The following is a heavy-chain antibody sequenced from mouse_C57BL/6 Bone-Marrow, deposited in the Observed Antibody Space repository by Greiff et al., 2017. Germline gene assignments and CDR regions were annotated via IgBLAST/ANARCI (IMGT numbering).Heavy chain of an antibody. CDR2: INPCSGYT. Sequence: VKLLESGAELAKPGASVKLSCKASGYTFTSYWMHWVKQRPGQGLEWIGNINPCSGYTKYNQNFKDTATLTADKSSSTAYMQLSSLTYEDSADYCCARVLFDDWGQGTTLTVSS. CDR3: ARVLFDD. CDR1: GYTFTSYW. V-gene: IGHV1-7*01. J-gene: IGHJ2*01.